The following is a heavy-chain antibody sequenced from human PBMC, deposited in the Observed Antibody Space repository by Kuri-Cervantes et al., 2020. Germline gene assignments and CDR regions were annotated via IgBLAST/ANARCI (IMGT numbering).Heavy chain of an antibody. D-gene: IGHD3-10*01. J-gene: IGHJ4*02. CDR3: AKDQLSGIVVSIDY. CDR1: GFTFSSYE. CDR2: ISSSGDTI. Sequence: GESLKISCAASGFTFSSYEMNWVRQAPGKGLEWVSYISSSGDTIYYADSVRGRFSISRDNAKNSLFLQMNSLRAEDTAIYYCAKDQLSGIVVSIDYWGQGTLVTVSS. V-gene: IGHV3-48*03.